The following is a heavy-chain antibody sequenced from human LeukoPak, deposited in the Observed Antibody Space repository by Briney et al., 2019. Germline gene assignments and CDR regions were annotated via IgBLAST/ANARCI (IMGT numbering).Heavy chain of an antibody. J-gene: IGHJ4*02. CDR3: ARDFRDYPSRAFDY. Sequence: ASVKVSCKASGYTFTNYYMHWVRQAPGQGREWMGIINPSGGSTSYAQKFQGRVTMTRDMSTSTVYMELSSLRSEDTAVYYCARDFRDYPSRAFDYWGQGTLVTVSS. CDR2: INPSGGST. CDR1: GYTFTNYY. V-gene: IGHV1-46*01. D-gene: IGHD4-17*01.